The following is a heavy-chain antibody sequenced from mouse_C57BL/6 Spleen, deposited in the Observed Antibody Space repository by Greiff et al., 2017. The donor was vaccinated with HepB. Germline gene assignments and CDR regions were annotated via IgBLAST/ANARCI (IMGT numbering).Heavy chain of an antibody. D-gene: IGHD2-3*01. CDR2: IWSDGST. V-gene: IGHV2-6*03. J-gene: IGHJ4*01. Sequence: VKLVESGPGLVAPSQSLSITCTVSGFSLTSYGVHWVRQPPGKGLEWLVVIWSDGSTTYNSALKSRLSISKDNSKSQVFLKMNSLQTDDTAMYYCARDGYYVSYAMDYWGQGTSVTVSS. CDR1: GFSLTSYG. CDR3: ARDGYYVSYAMDY.